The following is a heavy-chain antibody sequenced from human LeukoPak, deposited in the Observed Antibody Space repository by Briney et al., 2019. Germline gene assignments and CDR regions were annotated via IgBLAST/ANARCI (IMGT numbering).Heavy chain of an antibody. Sequence: SVKVSCKASGGTFSSYAISWVRQAPGQGLEWMGRIIPIFGTANYAQKFQGRVTITTDESTSTAYMELSSLRSEDTAVYYCARGGYSYGTSCDYWGQGTLVTVSS. V-gene: IGHV1-69*05. J-gene: IGHJ4*02. CDR3: ARGGYSYGTSCDY. CDR2: IIPIFGTA. CDR1: GGTFSSYA. D-gene: IGHD5-18*01.